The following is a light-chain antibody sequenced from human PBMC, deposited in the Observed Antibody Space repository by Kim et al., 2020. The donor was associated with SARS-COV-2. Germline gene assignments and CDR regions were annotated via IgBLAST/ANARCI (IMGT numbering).Light chain of an antibody. CDR1: QSVRNN. CDR3: QQYNDWPLLT. Sequence: VSPGERVTLSCRASQSVRNNLAWYQQRPGRAPRLLIYGASTRATDVSDRFSGSGSGTEFTLTIRSLQSEDLAVYYCQQYNDWPLLTFGGGTKLEIK. V-gene: IGKV3-15*01. J-gene: IGKJ4*01. CDR2: GAS.